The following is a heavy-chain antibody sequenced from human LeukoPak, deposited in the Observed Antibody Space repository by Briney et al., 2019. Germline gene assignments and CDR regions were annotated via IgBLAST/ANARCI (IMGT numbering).Heavy chain of an antibody. D-gene: IGHD3-10*01. CDR3: AREDPATGNY. J-gene: IGHJ4*02. Sequence: GGSLRLSCAASGFTFSSYEMNWVRQAPGKGLEWVSYISSSGSNIYYADSVKGRFTISRDNAKNSLYLQMNSLRAEDTAVYYCAREDPATGNYWGQGTLVTVSS. CDR1: GFTFSSYE. V-gene: IGHV3-48*03. CDR2: ISSSGSNI.